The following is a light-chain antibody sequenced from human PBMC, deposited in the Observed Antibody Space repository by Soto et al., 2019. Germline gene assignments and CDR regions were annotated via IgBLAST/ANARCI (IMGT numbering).Light chain of an antibody. CDR3: HQSDYLPFT. V-gene: IGKV3D-15*01. Sequence: SLAAVSVNPGERATLSCRASQSVSSNLAWYQQKPGQAPRLLIFDASKRATGIPARFSGSGSGTEFTLTVSSLQSEDCALYFCHQSDYLPFTFAG. CDR2: DAS. J-gene: IGKJ4*01. CDR1: QSVSSN.